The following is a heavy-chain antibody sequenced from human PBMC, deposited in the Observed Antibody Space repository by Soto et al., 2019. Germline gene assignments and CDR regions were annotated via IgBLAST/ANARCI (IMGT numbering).Heavy chain of an antibody. Sequence: QAQLVQSGAEVKAPGASVKVSCRSSGYTFSSYGVSWVRLAPGQGLEWMGWISGYNGETSYAEKSQGRVTMTTDTSTGTTYMDLRSLTSADTAVYSSVREVVAWFDYWGQGTLGSVSS. CDR3: VREVVAWFDY. V-gene: IGHV1-18*01. D-gene: IGHD2-15*01. J-gene: IGHJ4*02. CDR1: GYTFSSYG. CDR2: ISGYNGET.